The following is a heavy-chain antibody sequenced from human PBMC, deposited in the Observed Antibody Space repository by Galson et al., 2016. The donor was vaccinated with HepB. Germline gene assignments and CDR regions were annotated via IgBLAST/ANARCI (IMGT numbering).Heavy chain of an antibody. J-gene: IGHJ5*02. V-gene: IGHV3-7*01. Sequence: SLRLSCAASGFTFSNYWVSWVRQAPGRRLEWVANIKQDGSREEYVDSVKGRFTISRDNAKNSLYLQMNSLRVEDTAVYHCAREDTGGFDPWGQGTLVTVSS. CDR3: AREDTGGFDP. CDR2: IKQDGSRE. CDR1: GFTFSNYW. D-gene: IGHD7-27*01.